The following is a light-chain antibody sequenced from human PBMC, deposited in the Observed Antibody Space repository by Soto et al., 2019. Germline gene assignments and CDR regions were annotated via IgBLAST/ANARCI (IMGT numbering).Light chain of an antibody. J-gene: IGKJ5*01. Sequence: EIVLTQSPATLSLSPGERATLSYRASQSVGSSLAWYQQKPGQAPRLLIYDTSTRATGIPARFSGSGSGTEFTLTISSLQSEDFAVYYCQQYSNWPPITFGQGTRLEI. V-gene: IGKV3-15*01. CDR2: DTS. CDR1: QSVGSS. CDR3: QQYSNWPPIT.